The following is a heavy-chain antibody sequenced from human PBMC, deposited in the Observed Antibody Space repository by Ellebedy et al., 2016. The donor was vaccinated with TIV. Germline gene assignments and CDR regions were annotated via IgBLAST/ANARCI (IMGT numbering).Heavy chain of an antibody. CDR1: GFTFSSYW. V-gene: IGHV4-34*01. CDR2: INHSGST. Sequence: ESLKISXAASGFTFSSYWMSWVRQAPGKGLEWIGEINHSGSTNYNSSLKSRVTISVDTSKNQFSLKLSSVTAADTAVYYCARGTITITGNNWFDPWGQGTLVTVSS. CDR3: ARGTITITGNNWFDP. D-gene: IGHD3-10*01. J-gene: IGHJ5*02.